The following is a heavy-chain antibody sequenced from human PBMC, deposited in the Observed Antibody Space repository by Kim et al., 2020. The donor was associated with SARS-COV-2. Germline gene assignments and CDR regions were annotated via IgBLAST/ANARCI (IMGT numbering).Heavy chain of an antibody. J-gene: IGHJ4*02. CDR3: ARGLRYCGGDCYSHFDY. D-gene: IGHD2-21*02. V-gene: IGHV4-34*01. Sequence: LKSRVTISVDTSKNQFSLKLSSVTAADTAVYYCARGLRYCGGDCYSHFDYWGQGTLVTVSS.